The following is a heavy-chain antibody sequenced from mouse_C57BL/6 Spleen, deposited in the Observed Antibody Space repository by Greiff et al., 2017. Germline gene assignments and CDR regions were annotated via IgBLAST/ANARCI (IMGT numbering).Heavy chain of an antibody. CDR3: ARHYGNYALGY. V-gene: IGHV14-3*01. J-gene: IGHJ2*01. CDR2: LDPANGNT. CDR1: GFNIQNTY. Sequence: VQLQQSVAELVRPGASVKLSCTASGFNIQNTYMHWVKQRPEQVLEWIGRLDPANGNTKYAPKFQGNATITADTSSTTAYLQLSSLTSEDTAIYYCARHYGNYALGYWGQGTTLTVSS. D-gene: IGHD2-1*01.